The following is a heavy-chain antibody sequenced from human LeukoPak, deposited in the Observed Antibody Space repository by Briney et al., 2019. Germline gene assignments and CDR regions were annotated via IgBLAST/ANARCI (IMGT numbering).Heavy chain of an antibody. Sequence: ASVKVSCKASGYTFTTYGISWVRQAPGQGLEWMGWISTHTDNKNYAQKIQDRVTMTIDTSTNTAYLELRSLQSDDTGVYYCARQYSVYGGTANYFDYWGQGTLVTVSS. CDR1: GYTFTTYG. J-gene: IGHJ4*02. V-gene: IGHV1-18*01. CDR2: ISTHTDNK. CDR3: ARQYSVYGGTANYFDY. D-gene: IGHD4/OR15-4a*01.